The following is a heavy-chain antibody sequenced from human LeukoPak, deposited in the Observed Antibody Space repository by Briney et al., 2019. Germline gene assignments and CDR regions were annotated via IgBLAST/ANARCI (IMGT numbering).Heavy chain of an antibody. CDR1: GFTFSSYG. V-gene: IGHV3-23*01. D-gene: IGHD3-9*01. CDR3: ARRGVNTDYYDIATNSYSPRYYFDF. J-gene: IGHJ4*02. CDR2: ISGSGGST. Sequence: PGGSLRLSCAASGFTFSSYGMSWVRQAPGKGLEWVSAISGSGGSTYYADSVKGRFTISRDNSKNTMYLQMNNLREEDTAVYYCARRGVNTDYYDIATNSYSPRYYFDFWGQGTLVTVSS.